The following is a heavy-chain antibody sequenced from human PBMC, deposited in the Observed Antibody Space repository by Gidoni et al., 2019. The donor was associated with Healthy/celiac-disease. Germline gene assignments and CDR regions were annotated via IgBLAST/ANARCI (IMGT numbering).Heavy chain of an antibody. D-gene: IGHD3-10*01. V-gene: IGHV1-2*04. CDR2: INPNSGGT. CDR3: ARGDITMVRGVIITTPYYYGMDV. Sequence: MGWINPNSGGTNYAQKFQGWVTMTRDTSISTAYMELSRLRSDDTAVYYCARGDITMVRGVIITTPYYYGMDVWGQGTTVTVSS. J-gene: IGHJ6*02.